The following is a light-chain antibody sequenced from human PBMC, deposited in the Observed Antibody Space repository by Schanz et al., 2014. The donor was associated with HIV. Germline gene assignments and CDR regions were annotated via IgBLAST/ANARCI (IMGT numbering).Light chain of an antibody. V-gene: IGLV2-14*01. CDR2: DVS. Sequence: QSALTQPASVSGSPGQSITISCTGTSSDVGGYNYVSWYQQHPGKAPKLMIYDVSNRPSGVSNRFSGSKSGNTASLTISGLQAEDEAEYYCSTYTTSKTWVFGGGTKVTVL. J-gene: IGLJ3*02. CDR1: SSDVGGYNY. CDR3: STYTTSKTWV.